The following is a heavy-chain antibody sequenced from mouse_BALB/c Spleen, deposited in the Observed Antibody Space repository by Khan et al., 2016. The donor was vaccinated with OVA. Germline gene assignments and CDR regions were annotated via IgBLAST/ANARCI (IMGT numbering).Heavy chain of an antibody. CDR2: ISSGGDYT. D-gene: IGHD1-3*01. V-gene: IGHV5-6*01. Sequence: MQLEESGGDLVKPGGSLKLSCAASGFTFSSYSMSWVRQTPDKRLEWVASISSGGDYTYYPDSVTGRFTISRDNAKNTLYLQMSDLKSEDKAVYDCADHLSGSMAYWGQGTLVTVSA. J-gene: IGHJ3*01. CDR3: ADHLSGSMAY. CDR1: GFTFSSYS.